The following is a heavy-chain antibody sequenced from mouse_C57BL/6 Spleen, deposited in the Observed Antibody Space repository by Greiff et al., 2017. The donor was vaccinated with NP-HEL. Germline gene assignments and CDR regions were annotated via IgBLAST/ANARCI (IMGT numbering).Heavy chain of an antibody. J-gene: IGHJ3*01. V-gene: IGHV1-85*01. CDR3: ARPMDWDGFAY. Sequence: QVQLQQSGPELVKPGASVKLSCKASGYTFTSYDINWVKQRPGQGLEWIGWIYPRDGSTKYNEKFKGKATLTVDTSSSTAYMELHSLTSEDSAVYFCARPMDWDGFAYWGQGTLVTVSA. D-gene: IGHD4-1*01. CDR1: GYTFTSYD. CDR2: IYPRDGST.